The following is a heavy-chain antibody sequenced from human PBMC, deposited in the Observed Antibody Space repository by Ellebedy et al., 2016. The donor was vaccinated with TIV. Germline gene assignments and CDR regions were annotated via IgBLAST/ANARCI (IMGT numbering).Heavy chain of an antibody. Sequence: SVKVSXXTSGYTFTSYSINWVRQAPGQGLEWMGGIIPIFGTTNYAQKFQGRVTITADESTSTAYMEMSSLRSEDTAIYYCASARGELLRYWGQGTLVTVSS. D-gene: IGHD1-26*01. CDR1: GYTFTSYS. CDR2: IIPIFGTT. J-gene: IGHJ4*02. CDR3: ASARGELLRY. V-gene: IGHV1-69*13.